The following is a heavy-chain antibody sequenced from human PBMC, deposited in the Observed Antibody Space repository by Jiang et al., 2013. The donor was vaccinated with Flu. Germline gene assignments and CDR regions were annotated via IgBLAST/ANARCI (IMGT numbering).Heavy chain of an antibody. D-gene: IGHD6-13*01. CDR1: GFTFSTYA. J-gene: IGHJ4*02. CDR2: ISYDGSDK. Sequence: AASGFTFSTYALHWVRQAPGKGLEWVSLISYDGSDKYYADSVKGRFTISRDNSKNTLYLQMNSLRPEDTALYYCARDMGYSNKWDPGYWGQGTLVTVSS. CDR3: ARDMGYSNKWDPGY. V-gene: IGHV3-30-3*01.